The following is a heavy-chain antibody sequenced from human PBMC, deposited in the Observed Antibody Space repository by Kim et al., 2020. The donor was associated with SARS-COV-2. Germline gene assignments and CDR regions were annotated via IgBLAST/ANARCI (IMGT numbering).Heavy chain of an antibody. D-gene: IGHD1-1*01. CDR3: TRDVFDGYWN. J-gene: IGHJ4*02. V-gene: IGHV3-53*01. Sequence: YPATGMGRFTISRDNSKNQLYLQMNSLRAEDTAVYYCTRDVFDGYWNWGQGTLVTVSS.